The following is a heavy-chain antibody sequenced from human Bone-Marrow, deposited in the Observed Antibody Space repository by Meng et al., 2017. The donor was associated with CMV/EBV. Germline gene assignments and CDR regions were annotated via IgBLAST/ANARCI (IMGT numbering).Heavy chain of an antibody. Sequence: GGSLRLSCAASGCTFSSDSMNWVRQAPGKGLEWVSSISSSSSYIYYADSVKGRFTISRDNAKNSLYLQMNSLRAEDTAVYYCASLSFWSGYYGSPGPYYYYGMDVWGQGTTVTVSS. CDR3: ASLSFWSGYYGSPGPYYYYGMDV. CDR1: GCTFSSDS. D-gene: IGHD3-3*01. V-gene: IGHV3-21*01. CDR2: ISSSSSYI. J-gene: IGHJ6*02.